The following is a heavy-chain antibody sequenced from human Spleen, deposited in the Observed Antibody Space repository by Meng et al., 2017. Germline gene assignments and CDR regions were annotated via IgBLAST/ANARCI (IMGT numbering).Heavy chain of an antibody. Sequence: GESLKISCAASGFTFSSYSMNWVRQAPGKGLEWVSAIGGSGGNTYYADAVEGRFIISRDNPKNTLYLQMRGLRDEDTAVYYCAKRGGISGLYPHWGQGTRVTVSS. D-gene: IGHD6-19*01. J-gene: IGHJ4*02. CDR2: IGGSGGNT. V-gene: IGHV3-23*01. CDR3: AKRGGISGLYPH. CDR1: GFTFSSYS.